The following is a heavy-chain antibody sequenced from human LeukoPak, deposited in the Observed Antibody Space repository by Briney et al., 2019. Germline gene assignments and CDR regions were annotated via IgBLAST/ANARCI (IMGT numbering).Heavy chain of an antibody. V-gene: IGHV3-11*04. CDR3: ARDPQHYYYYYMDV. Sequence: GGSLRLSCAASGFTFSDYYMSWIRQAPGKGLEWVSYISSSGSTIYYADSVKGRFTISRDNAKNSLYLQMNSLRAEDTAVYYCARDPQHYYYYYMDVWGKGTTVTISS. CDR2: ISSSGSTI. J-gene: IGHJ6*03. D-gene: IGHD5-18*01. CDR1: GFTFSDYY.